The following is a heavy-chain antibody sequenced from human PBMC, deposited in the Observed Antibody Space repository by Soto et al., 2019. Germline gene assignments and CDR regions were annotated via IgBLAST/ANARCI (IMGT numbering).Heavy chain of an antibody. J-gene: IGHJ4*02. CDR1: GFTFSSYA. Sequence: QVQLVESGGGVVQPGRSLRLSCAASGFTFSSYAMHWVRQAPGKGLEWVAVISYDGSNKYYADSVKGRFTISRDNSKNTLYLQMTRLRAEDTAVYYWARDLELETSGVAYWGQGNLVSVPS. D-gene: IGHD3-3*01. CDR2: ISYDGSNK. V-gene: IGHV3-30-3*01. CDR3: ARDLELETSGVAY.